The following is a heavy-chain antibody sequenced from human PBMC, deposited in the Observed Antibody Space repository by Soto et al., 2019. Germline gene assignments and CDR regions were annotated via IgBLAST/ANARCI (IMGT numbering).Heavy chain of an antibody. D-gene: IGHD4-17*01. CDR3: ARSSTTVIPFDY. CDR2: IIPIFGTA. J-gene: IGHJ4*02. CDR1: GGTFSSYA. Sequence: GASVKVSCKASGGTFSSYAISWVRQAPGQGLEWMGGIIPIFGTANYAQKFQGRVTITRDTSASTAYMELSSLRSEDTAVYYCARSSTTVIPFDYWGQGTLVTVSS. V-gene: IGHV1-69*05.